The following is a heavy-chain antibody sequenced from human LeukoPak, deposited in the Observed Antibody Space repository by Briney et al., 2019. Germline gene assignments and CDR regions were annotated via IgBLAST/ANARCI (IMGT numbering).Heavy chain of an antibody. J-gene: IGHJ4*02. CDR1: GFTVSSNY. V-gene: IGHV3-53*01. D-gene: IGHD5-24*01. CDR3: ARTGYGYNYFDY. CDR2: IYSGGNT. Sequence: GGSLRLSCAASGFTVSSNYMSWVRQAPGKGLEWVSVIYSGGNTYYADAVKGRFTISRDNSKNKLYLQMNSLRAEDTAVYYCARTGYGYNYFDYWGQGTLVTVSS.